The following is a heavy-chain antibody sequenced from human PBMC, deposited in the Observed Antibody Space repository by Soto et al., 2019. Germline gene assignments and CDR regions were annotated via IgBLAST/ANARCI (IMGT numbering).Heavy chain of an antibody. V-gene: IGHV4-39*01. CDR3: ARLGRVTTWRAVPNWFDL. J-gene: IGHJ5*02. Sequence: QLQLQESGPGLVKPSETLSLTCTVSGGSICSSAYYWGWIRQPPGKGLEWIGSFSYSGTTYYNPSLKSRVTTPVDSSKNQFSLKLSSVTAADTAVYYCARLGRVTTWRAVPNWFDLWGQGTLVTVSS. D-gene: IGHD4-17*01. CDR2: FSYSGTT. CDR1: GGSICSSAYY.